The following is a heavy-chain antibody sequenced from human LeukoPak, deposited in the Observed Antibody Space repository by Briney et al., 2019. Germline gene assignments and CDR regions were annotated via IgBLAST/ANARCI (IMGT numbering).Heavy chain of an antibody. CDR2: IYNSGST. D-gene: IGHD3-9*01. V-gene: IGHV4-59*11. CDR3: ARASAGAIFYYGMDV. J-gene: IGHJ6*02. CDR1: GGSTSRHY. Sequence: SETLSLTCTVSGGSTSRHYWSWIRQPPGKELEWIGCIYNSGSTRYNPSLTSRVTISEDTSKNQFSLRLNSVTAADTAVYFCARASAGAIFYYGMDVRGQGTTVTVSS.